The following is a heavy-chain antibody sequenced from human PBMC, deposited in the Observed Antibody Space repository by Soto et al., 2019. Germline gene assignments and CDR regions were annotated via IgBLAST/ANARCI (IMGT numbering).Heavy chain of an antibody. CDR1: GYTFTSYG. J-gene: IGHJ6*02. Sequence: QIQLVQSGPEVKKPAASVKVSCKASGYTFTSYGISWVRQAPGQGLEWMGWISAYNDNIHYAQKFQGRVTLTTDTSTNTAYMELRSLRSDDTAFCYCARDRSTRDTGPTGMDVWGQWTSVTVSS. D-gene: IGHD1-1*01. V-gene: IGHV1-18*01. CDR3: ARDRSTRDTGPTGMDV. CDR2: ISAYNDNI.